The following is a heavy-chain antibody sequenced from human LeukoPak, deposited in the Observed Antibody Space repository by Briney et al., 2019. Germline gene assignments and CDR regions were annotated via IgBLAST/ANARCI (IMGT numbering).Heavy chain of an antibody. CDR1: GFTVSTNF. CDR2: IYSGGST. CDR3: ARTRVDTTTFDYFDY. D-gene: IGHD4-11*01. Sequence: PGGSLRLSCVVSGFTVSTNFMSWVRQAPGERLEWVSVIYSGGSTYYADSVKGRFTISRDNSKNTLYLQMNSLRAEDTAVYYCARTRVDTTTFDYFDYWGQGTLDTVSS. V-gene: IGHV3-53*01. J-gene: IGHJ4*02.